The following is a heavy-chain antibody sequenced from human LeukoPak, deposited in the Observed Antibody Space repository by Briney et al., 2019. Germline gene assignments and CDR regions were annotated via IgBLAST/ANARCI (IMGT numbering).Heavy chain of an antibody. CDR2: VSYSGST. CDR1: GGSISSSSYC. Sequence: SETLSLTCTVSGGSISSSSYCWGWVRQPPGKGLEWIGSVSYSGSTYYNPSLKSRVTISVDTSKNHFSLKLSSVTAADTAVYFCARGIVARAYNYFDYWGQGPWSPSPQ. J-gene: IGHJ4*02. CDR3: ARGIVARAYNYFDY. V-gene: IGHV4-39*02. D-gene: IGHD6-6*01.